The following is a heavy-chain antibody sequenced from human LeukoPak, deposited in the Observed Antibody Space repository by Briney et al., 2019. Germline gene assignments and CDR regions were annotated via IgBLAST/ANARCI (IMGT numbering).Heavy chain of an antibody. V-gene: IGHV3-30-3*01. Sequence: PGGSLRLSCAASGFTFSSYAIHWVRQAPGKGPEWLARISYDGSDKDYAHSAKGRFTISRDNSKKTLYLQMNSLTAEDTALYHCAREGGHLIDARGAVDYWGQGTLVAVSS. CDR1: GFTFSSYA. CDR3: AREGGHLIDARGAVDY. D-gene: IGHD2-15*01. CDR2: ISYDGSDK. J-gene: IGHJ4*02.